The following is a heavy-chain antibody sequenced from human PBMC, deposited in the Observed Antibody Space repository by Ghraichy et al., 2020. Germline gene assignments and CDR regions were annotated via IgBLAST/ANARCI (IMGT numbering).Heavy chain of an antibody. Sequence: SCAASGFTFSSYAMHWVRQAPGKGLEWVAVISYDGSNKYYADSVKGRFTISRDNSKNTLYLQMNSLRAEDTAVYYCARERRAWGAGPPSSPVGYWGQGTLVTVSS. J-gene: IGHJ4*02. CDR3: ARERRAWGAGPPSSPVGY. CDR2: ISYDGSNK. CDR1: GFTFSSYA. D-gene: IGHD3-16*01. V-gene: IGHV3-30*04.